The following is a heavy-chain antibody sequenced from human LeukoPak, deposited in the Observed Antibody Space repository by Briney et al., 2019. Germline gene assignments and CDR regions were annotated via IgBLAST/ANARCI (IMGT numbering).Heavy chain of an antibody. Sequence: GRSLTLSCAASGFTSPAIHWVRQSPGKGLEWLAMISFDGAYRYYADSVKGRFTISRDNSKNTLYLQMNSLRAEDTAVYYCAKDHLGLDILTGYYPQPLYWGQGTLVTVSS. V-gene: IGHV3-30*04. CDR1: GFTSPA. D-gene: IGHD3-9*01. CDR3: AKDHLGLDILTGYYPQPLY. J-gene: IGHJ4*02. CDR2: ISFDGAYR.